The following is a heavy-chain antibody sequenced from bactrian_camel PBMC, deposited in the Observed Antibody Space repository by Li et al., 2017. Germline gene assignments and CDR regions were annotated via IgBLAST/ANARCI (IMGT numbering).Heavy chain of an antibody. Sequence: HVQLVESGGGSVQAGGSLRLSCAASGYTYSVDCMGWFRQAPGKEREGVAVIDSDGNAVYADSVKGRFTISKDNAKNTVHLQMNSLKDEDTAMYYCATRRYCTTMSPAAFGYWGQGTQVTVS. J-gene: IGHJ6*01. CDR2: IDSDGNA. V-gene: IGHV3S53*01. CDR1: GYTYSVDC. D-gene: IGHD4*01. CDR3: ATRRYCTTMSPAAFGY.